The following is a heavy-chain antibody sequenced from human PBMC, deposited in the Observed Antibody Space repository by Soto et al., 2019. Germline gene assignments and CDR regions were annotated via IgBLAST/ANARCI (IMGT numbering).Heavy chain of an antibody. CDR1: GFTFSSYG. CDR3: AKSRARDSPWPFDY. CDR2: ISYDGSNK. D-gene: IGHD2-21*02. V-gene: IGHV3-30*18. Sequence: GGSLRLSCAASGFTFSSYGMHWVRQAPGKGLEWVAVISYDGSNKYYADSLKGRFTISRVNSKNTLYLQMNSLRAEDTAVYYCAKSRARDSPWPFDYWGQGTLVTVSS. J-gene: IGHJ4*02.